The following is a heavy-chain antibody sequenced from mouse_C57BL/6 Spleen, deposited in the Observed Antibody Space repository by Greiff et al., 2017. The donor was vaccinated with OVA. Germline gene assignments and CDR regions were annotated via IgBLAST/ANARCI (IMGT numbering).Heavy chain of an antibody. V-gene: IGHV3-6*01. CDR3: ARDDSSGGAY. CDR2: ISYDGSN. CDR1: GYSITSGYY. Sequence: VQLKESGPGLVKPSQSLSLTCSVTGYSITSGYYWNWIRQFPGNKLEWMGYISYDGSNNYNPSLKNRISITRDTSKNQFFLKLNSVTTEDTATYYCARDDSSGGAYWGQGTLVTVSA. J-gene: IGHJ3*01. D-gene: IGHD3-2*02.